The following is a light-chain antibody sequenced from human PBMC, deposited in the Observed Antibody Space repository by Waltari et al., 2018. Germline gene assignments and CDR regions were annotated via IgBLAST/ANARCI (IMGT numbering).Light chain of an antibody. CDR2: GAS. CDR3: QHYVSLPAT. J-gene: IGKJ1*01. CDR1: QSVGRT. V-gene: IGKV3-20*01. Sequence: LVLTQSPGTLSLSPGERATLSCRASQSVGRTLAWYQQKPGQAPRLRIYGASIRATGIPDRFSGGGSGTDFSLVINRLEPEDFAVYYCQHYVSLPATFGQGTKVEIK.